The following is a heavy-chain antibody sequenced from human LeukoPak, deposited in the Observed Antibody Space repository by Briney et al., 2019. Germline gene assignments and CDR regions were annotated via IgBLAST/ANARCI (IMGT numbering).Heavy chain of an antibody. D-gene: IGHD6-13*01. CDR2: ISDSGGRT. Sequence: PGGSLRLSCAVSGITLSNYGMSWVRQAPGKGLEWVAGISDSGGRTNYADSVKGRFTISRDNSKNTLYLQMNSLRAEDTAVYYCAKHVPCSSSWYEQDYYYYGMDVWGQGTTVTVSS. V-gene: IGHV3-23*01. CDR1: GITLSNYG. J-gene: IGHJ6*02. CDR3: AKHVPCSSSWYEQDYYYYGMDV.